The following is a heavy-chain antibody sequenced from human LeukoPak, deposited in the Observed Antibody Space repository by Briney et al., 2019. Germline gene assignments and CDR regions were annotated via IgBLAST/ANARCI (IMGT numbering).Heavy chain of an antibody. V-gene: IGHV1-46*01. CDR1: GYTFTRYY. J-gene: IGHJ1*01. Sequence: ASVKVSCKASGYTFTRYYIHWIRQAPGQGLEWMGIINPSGGSTNYAEKFQGRVTMTSDTSTSTVYMELSSLISEDTAVYYCARSDAPQHWGQGTLVTVSS. CDR3: ARSDAPQH. CDR2: INPSGGST.